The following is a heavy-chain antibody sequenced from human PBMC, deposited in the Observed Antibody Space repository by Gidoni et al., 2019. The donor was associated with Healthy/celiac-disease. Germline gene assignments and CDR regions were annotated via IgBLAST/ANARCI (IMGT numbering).Heavy chain of an antibody. V-gene: IGHV4-34*01. D-gene: IGHD3-10*01. CDR1: GGSFRGYY. Sequence: QVQLQQWGAGLLKPSETLSLTCAVYGGSFRGYYWSWIRQPPGKGREWMGEIKHSGSTNYNPSLKSRVTISVDTSKNQFSLKLSSVTAADTAVYYCARRRGYGSGSYYNFPSFDYWGQGTLVTVSS. CDR2: IKHSGST. J-gene: IGHJ4*02. CDR3: ARRRGYGSGSYYNFPSFDY.